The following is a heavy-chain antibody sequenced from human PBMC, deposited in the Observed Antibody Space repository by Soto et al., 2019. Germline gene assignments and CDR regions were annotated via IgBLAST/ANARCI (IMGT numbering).Heavy chain of an antibody. CDR2: VNPIVSMS. J-gene: IGHJ4*02. Sequence: QVQLVQSGAEVKRPGSSVKVSCKASGDTFNFYSINWVRQAPGLGLEWLGRVNPIVSMSNYAQKFQGRVTMTADKSTSTAYRELSSLRSEDTAIYYCASSYCSGYPAFNYWGQGALVTVSS. CDR3: ASSYCSGYPAFNY. D-gene: IGHD3-10*01. V-gene: IGHV1-69*02. CDR1: GDTFNFYS.